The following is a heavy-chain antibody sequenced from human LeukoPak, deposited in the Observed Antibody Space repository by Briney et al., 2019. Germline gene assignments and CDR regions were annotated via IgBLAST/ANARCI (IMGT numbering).Heavy chain of an antibody. D-gene: IGHD2/OR15-2a*01. CDR2: IYSGGTT. Sequence: GGSLRLSCAASGFTVSSNYMSWVRQAPGKGLEWVSVIYSGGTTYYADSVKGRFTISRDNSKNTLYLQMNSLRGEDTAVYYCARVLSVSYCDSWGQGTLVTVSS. J-gene: IGHJ4*02. V-gene: IGHV3-53*01. CDR1: GFTVSSNY. CDR3: ARVLSVSYCDS.